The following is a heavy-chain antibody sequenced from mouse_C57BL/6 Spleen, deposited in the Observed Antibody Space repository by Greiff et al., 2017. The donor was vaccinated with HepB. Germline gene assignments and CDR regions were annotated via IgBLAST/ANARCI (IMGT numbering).Heavy chain of an antibody. J-gene: IGHJ1*03. D-gene: IGHD2-5*01. CDR2: INYDGSST. CDR1: GFTFSDYY. V-gene: IGHV5-16*01. Sequence: DVKLVESEGGLVQPGSSMKLSCTASGFTFSDYYMAWVRQVPEKGLEWVANINYDGSSTYYLDSLKSRFIISRDNAKNILYLQMSSLKSEDTATYYCARDRDSNLEFDVWGTGTTVTVSS. CDR3: ARDRDSNLEFDV.